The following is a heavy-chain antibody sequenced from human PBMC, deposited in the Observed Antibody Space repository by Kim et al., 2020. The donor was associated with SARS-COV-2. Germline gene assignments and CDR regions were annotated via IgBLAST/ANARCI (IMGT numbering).Heavy chain of an antibody. CDR1: GYTFTGYY. Sequence: ASVKVSCKASGYTFTGYYMHWVRQAPGQGLEWMGWINPNSGGTNYAQKFQGRVTMTRDTSISTAYMELSRLRSDDTAVYYCARDLYSSSSETTDYWGQGTLVTVSS. J-gene: IGHJ4*02. V-gene: IGHV1-2*02. D-gene: IGHD6-13*01. CDR2: INPNSGGT. CDR3: ARDLYSSSSETTDY.